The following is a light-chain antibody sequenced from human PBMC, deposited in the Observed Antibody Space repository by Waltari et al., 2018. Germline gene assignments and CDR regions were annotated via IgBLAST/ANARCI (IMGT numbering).Light chain of an antibody. Sequence: SYVLTQPPSVPVAPGKTARITCGGNNIGSESVHWYQQRPGQAQVLVVYDDVDRPSGIPERFSGSNSGDTATLTITRVEAGDEADYYCQVWDTTGDHPVLGGGTKLTVL. J-gene: IGLJ2*01. CDR3: QVWDTTGDHPV. CDR2: DDV. V-gene: IGLV3-21*03. CDR1: NIGSES.